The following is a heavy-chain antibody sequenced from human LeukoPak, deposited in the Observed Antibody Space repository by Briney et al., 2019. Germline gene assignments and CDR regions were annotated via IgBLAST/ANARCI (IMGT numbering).Heavy chain of an antibody. CDR3: ARRTWTYYYDSSGYYGFDY. J-gene: IGHJ4*02. Sequence: ASVKVSCKASGYTFTSYGISWVRQAPGQGLEWMGWISAYNGNTNYAQKLQGRVTMTTDTSTSTAYMELRSLRSDDTAVYYCARRTWTYYYDSSGYYGFDYWGQGTLVTVSS. D-gene: IGHD3-22*01. CDR2: ISAYNGNT. CDR1: GYTFTSYG. V-gene: IGHV1-18*01.